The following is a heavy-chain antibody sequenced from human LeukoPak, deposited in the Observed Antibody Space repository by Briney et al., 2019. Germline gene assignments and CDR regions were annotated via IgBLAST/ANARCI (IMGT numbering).Heavy chain of an antibody. CDR1: GGSFSGYY. Sequence: PSETLSLTCAVYGGSFSGYYWSWIRQPPGKGLEWIGEINHSGSTNYNPSLKSRVTISVDTSKNQFSLKLSSVTAADTAVYYCARLRGEEISNWFDPWGQGTLVTVSS. D-gene: IGHD3-10*01. V-gene: IGHV4-34*01. CDR3: ARLRGEEISNWFDP. CDR2: INHSGST. J-gene: IGHJ5*02.